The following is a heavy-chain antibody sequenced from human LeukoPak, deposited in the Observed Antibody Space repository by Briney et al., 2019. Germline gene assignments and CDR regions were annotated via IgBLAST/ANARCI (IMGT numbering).Heavy chain of an antibody. CDR3: ATYSSSWYGVFDY. V-gene: IGHV1-8*01. D-gene: IGHD6-13*01. J-gene: IGHJ4*02. CDR2: MNPNSGNT. CDR1: EYTFTSYD. Sequence: ASVKVSCKASEYTFTSYDINWVRQATGQGLEWMGWMNPNSGNTGYAQKFQGRVTMTRNTSISTAYMELSSLRSEDTAVYYCATYSSSWYGVFDYWGQGTLVTVSS.